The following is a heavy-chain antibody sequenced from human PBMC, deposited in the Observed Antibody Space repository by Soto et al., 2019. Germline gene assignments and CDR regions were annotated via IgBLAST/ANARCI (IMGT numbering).Heavy chain of an antibody. CDR3: VRVGTRRELLAY. V-gene: IGHV4-4*02. J-gene: IGHJ4*02. Sequence: SETLSLTCAVSGGSISSSNWWSWVRQPPGKGLEWIWEIYHSGSTNYNPSLKSRVTISVDKSKNQFSLKLSSVTAADTAVYYCVRVGTRRELLAYPGQRTLVIVSS. D-gene: IGHD1-26*01. CDR1: GGSISSSNW. CDR2: IYHSGST.